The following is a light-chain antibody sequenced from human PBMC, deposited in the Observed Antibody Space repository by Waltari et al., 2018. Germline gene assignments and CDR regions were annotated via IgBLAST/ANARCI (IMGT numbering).Light chain of an antibody. V-gene: IGKV2-30*02. CDR3: MQGTHWPPIT. CDR2: KVS. Sequence: DVVMTQSPLSLPVTLGQPASISCRSSQSLVHSDGNTYLNWFQQRPGQSPRRLIYKVSNRDSGVPDRFSGSGSGIDFTLKISRVEAEDVGIYYCMQGTHWPPITFGQGTRLEIK. J-gene: IGKJ5*01. CDR1: QSLVHSDGNTY.